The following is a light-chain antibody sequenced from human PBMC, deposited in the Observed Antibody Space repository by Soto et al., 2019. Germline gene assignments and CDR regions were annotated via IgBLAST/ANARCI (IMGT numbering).Light chain of an antibody. CDR3: SSYTSSSTYV. CDR2: DVG. CDR1: SSDVGGYNS. V-gene: IGLV2-14*01. Sequence: QSALTQPASVSGSPGQSITISCTGTSSDVGGYNSVSWYQQHPGKAPKLVIYDVGNRPSGVSDRFSGSKSGNTASLTISGLQAEDEAEYYCSSYTSSSTYVVGAGTQLTVL. J-gene: IGLJ1*01.